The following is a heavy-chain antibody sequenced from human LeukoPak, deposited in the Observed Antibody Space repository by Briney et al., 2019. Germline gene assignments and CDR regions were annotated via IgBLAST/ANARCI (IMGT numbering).Heavy chain of an antibody. CDR3: ARGGGVGATYYYYYYMDV. D-gene: IGHD1-26*01. CDR2: IYYSGST. V-gene: IGHV4-39*07. CDR1: GGSISSSSYY. Sequence: PSETLSLTCTVSGGSISSSSYYWGWIRQPPGKGLEWIGSIYYSGSTYYNPSLKSRVTISVDTSKNQFSLKLSSVTAADSAVYYCARGGGVGATYYYYYYMDVWGKGTTVTISS. J-gene: IGHJ6*03.